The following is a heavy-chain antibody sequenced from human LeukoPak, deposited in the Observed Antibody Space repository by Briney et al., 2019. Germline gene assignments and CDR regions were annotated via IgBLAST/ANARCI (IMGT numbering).Heavy chain of an antibody. V-gene: IGHV3-64*01. J-gene: IGHJ3*01. Sequence: GGSLRLSCAASGFTFPHHAMHWVRQAPGKGLEYVSGISGDGGTTHYANSVKGRFTISRDNSKSTQYLQMGSLRAEDTAVYYCARAQPGSGLVAFVFWAKGQWSPSLQ. CDR1: GFTFPHHA. CDR2: ISGDGGTT. CDR3: ARAQPGSGLVAFVF. D-gene: IGHD5-12*01.